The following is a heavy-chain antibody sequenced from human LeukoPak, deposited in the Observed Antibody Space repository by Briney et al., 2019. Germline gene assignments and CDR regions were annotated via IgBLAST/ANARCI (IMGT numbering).Heavy chain of an antibody. Sequence: ASVKVSRKASGYTFTGYYMHWVRQAPGQGLEWMGWINPNSGGTNYAQKFQGRVTMTRDTSISTAYMELSRLRSDDTAVYYCASSDCSRTSCYPNYYGMDVWGQGTTVTVSS. CDR2: INPNSGGT. V-gene: IGHV1-2*02. J-gene: IGHJ6*02. CDR3: ASSDCSRTSCYPNYYGMDV. D-gene: IGHD2-2*01. CDR1: GYTFTGYY.